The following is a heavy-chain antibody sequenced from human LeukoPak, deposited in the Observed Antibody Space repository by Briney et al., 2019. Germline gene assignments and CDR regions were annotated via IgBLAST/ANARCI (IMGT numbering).Heavy chain of an antibody. CDR2: INPNSGGT. V-gene: IGHV1-2*02. CDR3: ARDIYSSTFDY. J-gene: IGHJ4*02. CDR1: GDTFTGYY. Sequence: GSVTVSCKASGDTFTGYYMHWVRQAPGQGGEGMGWINPNSGGTNYAQKFQGRVTMTRDTSISTAYMELSRLRSDDTAVYYCARDIYSSTFDYWGQGTLVTVSS. D-gene: IGHD6-13*01.